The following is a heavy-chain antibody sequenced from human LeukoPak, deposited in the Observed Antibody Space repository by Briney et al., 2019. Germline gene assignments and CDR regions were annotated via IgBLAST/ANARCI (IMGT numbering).Heavy chain of an antibody. CDR1: GFTFSSYA. CDR2: ISYDGSNK. Sequence: PGGSLRLSCAASGFTFSSYAMHWVRQAPGKGLEWVAVISYDGSNKYYADSVKGRFTISRDNSKNTLYLQMNSLRAEDTAVYYCASEKGTITLHDAFDIWGQGTMVTVSS. J-gene: IGHJ3*02. D-gene: IGHD3-10*01. CDR3: ASEKGTITLHDAFDI. V-gene: IGHV3-30*04.